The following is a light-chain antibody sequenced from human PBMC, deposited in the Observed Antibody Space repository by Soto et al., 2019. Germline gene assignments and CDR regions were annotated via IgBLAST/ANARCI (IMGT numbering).Light chain of an antibody. Sequence: QSALTQPPSVSGAPGQRVTISCAGSSSNIGAGHDVRWYQQLPGTAPKFLIYGYINWPSGVPDRFSGAKSGTSASLAITGLQAEDGADYYCQSYDNSLRGWVFGGGTKLTVL. CDR2: GYI. J-gene: IGLJ3*02. CDR3: QSYDNSLRGWV. V-gene: IGLV1-40*01. CDR1: SSNIGAGHD.